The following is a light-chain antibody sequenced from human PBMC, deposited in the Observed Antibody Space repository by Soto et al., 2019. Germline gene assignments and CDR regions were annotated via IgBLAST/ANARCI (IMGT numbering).Light chain of an antibody. V-gene: IGLV2-14*01. CDR1: SSYIGYFNY. CDR3: SSYTSSSTRV. CDR2: EVS. Sequence: QSSLTQPASVSGSPGQSITISCTGTSSYIGYFNYVSWYQHHPGKAPKLMIFEVSNRPSGVSNRFSGSKSGNTASLTISGLQSEDEADYYCSSYTSSSTRVFGGGTKVTVL. J-gene: IGLJ2*01.